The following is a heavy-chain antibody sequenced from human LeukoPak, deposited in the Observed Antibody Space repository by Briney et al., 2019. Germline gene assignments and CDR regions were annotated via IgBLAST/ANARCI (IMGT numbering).Heavy chain of an antibody. D-gene: IGHD6-6*01. CDR3: AVRGYSSSSGSNWFDP. J-gene: IGHJ5*02. CDR1: GFSLSTSGVG. V-gene: IGHV2-5*01. Sequence: ESGPTLVNPTQTLTLTCTFSGFSLSTSGVGVGWIRQPPGKALEWLALIYWNDDKRYSPFLKSRVTITKDTSKNQVVHTMTNMDPVDTATYYCAVRGYSSSSGSNWFDPWGQGTLVTVSS. CDR2: IYWNDDK.